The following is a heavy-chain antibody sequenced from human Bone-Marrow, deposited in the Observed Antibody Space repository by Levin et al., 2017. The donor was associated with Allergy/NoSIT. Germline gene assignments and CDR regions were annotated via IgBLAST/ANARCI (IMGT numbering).Heavy chain of an antibody. V-gene: IGHV3-15*01. CDR2: IKSKTDGETR. D-gene: IGHD3-3*01. CDR3: TTVRRITIFGVVIIPSNYFDY. Sequence: RGESLKISCAASGFPFTSAWMSWVRQAPGKGLEWVGRIKSKTDGETRDYAAPVKGRFTISRDDSKNTLYLQMNSLKTEDTAVYYCTTVRRITIFGVVIIPSNYFDYWGQGTLVTVSA. J-gene: IGHJ4*02. CDR1: GFPFTSAW.